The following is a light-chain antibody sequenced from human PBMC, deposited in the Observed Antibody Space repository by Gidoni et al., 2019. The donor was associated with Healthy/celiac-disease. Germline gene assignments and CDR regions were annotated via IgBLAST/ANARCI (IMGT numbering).Light chain of an antibody. CDR3: QQYGSSPQT. Sequence: EIVLTQSPATLSLSPGERATLSCWASQSVSSSYLAWYQQKPGLAPRLLIYDASSRATGIPDRFSGSGSGTDFTLTISRLEPEDFAVYYCQQYGSSPQTFGQGTKVEIK. J-gene: IGKJ1*01. V-gene: IGKV3D-20*01. CDR1: QSVSSSY. CDR2: DAS.